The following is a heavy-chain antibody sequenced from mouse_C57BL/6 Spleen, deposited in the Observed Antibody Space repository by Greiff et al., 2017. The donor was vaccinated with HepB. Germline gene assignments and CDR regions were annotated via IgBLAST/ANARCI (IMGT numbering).Heavy chain of an antibody. J-gene: IGHJ2*01. CDR1: GYTFTDYY. D-gene: IGHD2-3*01. CDR2: IYPGSGNT. CDR3: AREEDDGYLFDY. V-gene: IGHV1-76*01. Sequence: QVQLQQSGAELVRPGASVKLSCKASGYTFTDYYINWVKQRPGQGLEWIARIYPGSGNTYYNEKFKGKATLTAEKSSSTAYMQLSSLTSEDSAVYFCAREEDDGYLFDYWGQGTTLTVSS.